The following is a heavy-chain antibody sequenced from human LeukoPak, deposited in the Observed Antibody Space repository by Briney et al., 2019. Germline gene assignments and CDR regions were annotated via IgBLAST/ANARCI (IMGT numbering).Heavy chain of an antibody. CDR2: INHSGST. D-gene: IGHD3-16*02. Sequence: SETLSLTCAVYGGSFSGYYWSWIRQPPGKGLEWIGEINHSGSTNYNPSLKSRVTISLDTSKNQFSLRLSSVTAADTAVYYCARDYYDYVWGSYLLDYWGQGTLVTVSS. CDR3: ARDYYDYVWGSYLLDY. CDR1: GGSFSGYY. J-gene: IGHJ4*02. V-gene: IGHV4-34*01.